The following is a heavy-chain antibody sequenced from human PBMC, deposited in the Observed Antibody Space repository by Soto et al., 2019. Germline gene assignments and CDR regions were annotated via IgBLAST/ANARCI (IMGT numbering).Heavy chain of an antibody. CDR3: ARDPPDFNSGFDF. D-gene: IGHD1-26*01. Sequence: SQTLSLTCAISGDSVSNNRATSNWIRQSPSGGLESLGRTYYRSWWISDCAMSVKSRISINPDTSKNLISLRLNSVTPGDTAVYYCARDPPDFNSGFDFWGQGTPVTVS. J-gene: IGHJ4*02. V-gene: IGHV6-1*01. CDR1: GDSVSNNRAT. CDR2: TYYRSWWIS.